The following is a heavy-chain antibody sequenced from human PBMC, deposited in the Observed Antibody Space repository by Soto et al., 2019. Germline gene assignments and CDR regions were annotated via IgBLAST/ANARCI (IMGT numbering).Heavy chain of an antibody. CDR3: VRVTPVAGTNY. CDR2: IIPILGIA. D-gene: IGHD6-19*01. Sequence: QVQLVQSGAEVKKPGSSVKVSCKASGGTFSSYTISWVRQAPGQGLEWMGRIIPILGIANYAQKFQGRVTITADKSTSTAYMELSSLRSEDTAVYYCVRVTPVAGTNYWGQGTLVTVSS. CDR1: GGTFSSYT. J-gene: IGHJ4*02. V-gene: IGHV1-69*02.